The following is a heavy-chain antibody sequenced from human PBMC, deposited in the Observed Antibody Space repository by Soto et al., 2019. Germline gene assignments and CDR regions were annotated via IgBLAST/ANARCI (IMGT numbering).Heavy chain of an antibody. CDR3: ARQVTYDILAPPGLLDS. V-gene: IGHV4-39*01. CDR2: IYYTGTT. CDR1: GGSITNTDHF. Sequence: QLRLQESGPGRVKPSETLTLTCTVSGGSITNTDHFWGWIRQSPGRGLEWIGSIYYTGTTYDTPSLKKRVSRTVDTSRNKFSLNLRSVTAAETAMYYWARQVTYDILAPPGLLDSWGQGSQVIVSS. J-gene: IGHJ4*02. D-gene: IGHD3-9*01.